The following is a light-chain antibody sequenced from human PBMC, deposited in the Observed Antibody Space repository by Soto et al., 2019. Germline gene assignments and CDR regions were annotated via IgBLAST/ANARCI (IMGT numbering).Light chain of an antibody. J-gene: IGKJ1*01. CDR1: QSVSSSH. V-gene: IGKV3-20*01. Sequence: EIVLTQSPGTLSLSPGERATLSCRASQSVSSSHLAWYQQKPGQAPRLLISGASSRATGIPDRFTGSGSGTDFTLTISRLEPEDFAVYYCQQYGSSPRTFGQGTKEDIK. CDR3: QQYGSSPRT. CDR2: GAS.